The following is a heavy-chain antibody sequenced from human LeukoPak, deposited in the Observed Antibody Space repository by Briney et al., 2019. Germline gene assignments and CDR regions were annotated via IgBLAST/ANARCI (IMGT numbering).Heavy chain of an antibody. CDR1: GGSISSSSYY. Sequence: SETLSLTCTVSGGSISSSSYYWGWIRQPPGKGLEWIGSIYYSGSTYYNPSLKSRVTISVDTSKNQFSLKLSSVTAADAAVYYCASHGTPDIVVVPAANDYWGQGTLVTVSS. CDR2: IYYSGST. D-gene: IGHD2-2*01. CDR3: ASHGTPDIVVVPAANDY. J-gene: IGHJ4*02. V-gene: IGHV4-39*01.